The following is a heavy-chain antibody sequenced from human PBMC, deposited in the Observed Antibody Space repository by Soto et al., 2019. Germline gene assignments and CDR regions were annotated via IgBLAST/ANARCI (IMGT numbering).Heavy chain of an antibody. CDR3: AILRN. J-gene: IGHJ4*02. Sequence: GGSMRLSCAASGFTVSGNYMNWVRQAPGKGLEWVSIIYSDGTTSYADSVKGRFTISRVNFKNTLHLQMNSLRAEDRAVYYCAILRNWGQGTLVTVSS. CDR1: GFTVSGNY. CDR2: IYSDGTT. V-gene: IGHV3-53*01.